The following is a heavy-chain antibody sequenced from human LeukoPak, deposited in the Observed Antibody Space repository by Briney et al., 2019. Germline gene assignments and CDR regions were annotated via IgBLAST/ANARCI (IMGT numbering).Heavy chain of an antibody. V-gene: IGHV4-4*02. Sequence: TGGSLRLSCAASGFTFSGYSMNWVRQPPGKGPEWTGEIFHSGSTNYHPSLESRLTISMDKSKNSFSLRLTSVTAADTAVYYCAREIFGARAFQYWGQGILVTVSS. D-gene: IGHD3-3*01. CDR1: GFTFSGYSM. J-gene: IGHJ4*02. CDR2: IFHSGST. CDR3: AREIFGARAFQY.